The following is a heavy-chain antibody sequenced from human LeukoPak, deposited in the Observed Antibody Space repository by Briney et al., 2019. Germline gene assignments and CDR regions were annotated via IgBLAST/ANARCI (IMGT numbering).Heavy chain of an antibody. Sequence: PGGSLRLSCAASGFTFSSYAMSWVRQAPGKGLEWVSAISGSGGSTYYADSVKGRFTISRDNSKNTLYLQMSSLRAEDTAVYYCAKGKSYGEYYYYYGMDVWGQGTTVTVSS. CDR2: ISGSGGST. CDR3: AKGKSYGEYYYYYGMDV. CDR1: GFTFSSYA. D-gene: IGHD4-17*01. J-gene: IGHJ6*02. V-gene: IGHV3-23*01.